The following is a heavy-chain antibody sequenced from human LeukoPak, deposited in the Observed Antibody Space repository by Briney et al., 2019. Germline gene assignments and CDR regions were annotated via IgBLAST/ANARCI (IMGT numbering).Heavy chain of an antibody. J-gene: IGHJ3*02. V-gene: IGHV3-53*05. CDR3: AKEGYCSGGSCPGGAFDI. CDR1: GFTVSSNY. Sequence: GGSLRLSCAASGFTVSSNYMSWVRQAPGKGLEWVSIIYSGGSTFYADSVKGRFTISRDNSKNTLYLQMNSLRAEDTAVYYCAKEGYCSGGSCPGGAFDIWGQGTMVTVSS. D-gene: IGHD2-15*01. CDR2: IYSGGST.